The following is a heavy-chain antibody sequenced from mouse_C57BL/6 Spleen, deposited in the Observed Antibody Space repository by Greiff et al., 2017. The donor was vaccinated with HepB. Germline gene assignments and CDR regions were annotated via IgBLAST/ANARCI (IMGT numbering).Heavy chain of an antibody. J-gene: IGHJ4*01. Sequence: EVQLQQSGPVLVKPGASVKMSCKASGYTFTDYYMNWVKQSHGKSLEWIGVINPYNGGTSYNQKFKGKATLTVDKSSSTAYMELNSLTSEDSAVYYCARFGSSQAMDYWGQGTSVTVSS. V-gene: IGHV1-19*01. CDR3: ARFGSSQAMDY. CDR1: GYTFTDYY. CDR2: INPYNGGT. D-gene: IGHD1-1*01.